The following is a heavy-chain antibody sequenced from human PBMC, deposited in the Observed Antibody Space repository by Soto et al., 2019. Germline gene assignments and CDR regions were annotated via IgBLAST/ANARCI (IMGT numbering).Heavy chain of an antibody. CDR2: IYYSGST. J-gene: IGHJ5*02. CDR3: ASLTHGYSSSRSQHWFDP. CDR1: GGSISSSSYY. Sequence: SETLSLTCTVSGGSISSSSYYWGWIRQPPGKGLEWIGSIYYSGSTYYNPSLKSRVTISVDTSKNQFSLKLSSVTAADTAVYYCASLTHGYSSSRSQHWFDPWGQGTLVTVSS. D-gene: IGHD6-13*01. V-gene: IGHV4-39*01.